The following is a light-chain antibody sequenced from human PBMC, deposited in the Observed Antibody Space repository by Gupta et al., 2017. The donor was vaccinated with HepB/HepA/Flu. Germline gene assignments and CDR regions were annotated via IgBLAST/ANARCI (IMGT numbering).Light chain of an antibody. Sequence: EIVLTQSPATLSLSPGERATLSCRASQSISSSLAWYQQKPGQAPRLPIYDASNRASDIPARFSGSGSGTAFTLSISSLEPEDFAVYYCHQRRSWPLTFGGGTKVEI. CDR3: HQRRSWPLT. CDR1: QSISSS. J-gene: IGKJ4*01. CDR2: DAS. V-gene: IGKV3-11*01.